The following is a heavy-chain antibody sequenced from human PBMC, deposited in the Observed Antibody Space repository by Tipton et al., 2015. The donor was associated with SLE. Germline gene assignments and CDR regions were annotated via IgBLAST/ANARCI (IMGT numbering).Heavy chain of an antibody. J-gene: IGHJ4*02. D-gene: IGHD3-22*01. CDR1: GFTFRSYD. V-gene: IGHV3-13*01. CDR2: IGSAGDT. Sequence: SLRLSCSASGFTFRSYDMHWVRQGTGKGLEWVSTIGSAGDTYYPGSVKGRFTISRENAKNSLYLQMNSLTAGDTAVYFCARVGYSHDTSGFYDYWGQGTLVTVSS. CDR3: ARVGYSHDTSGFYDY.